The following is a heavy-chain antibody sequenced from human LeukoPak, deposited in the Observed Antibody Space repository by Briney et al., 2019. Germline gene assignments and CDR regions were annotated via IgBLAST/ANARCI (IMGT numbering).Heavy chain of an antibody. CDR3: ARASGGYYNNWFDP. D-gene: IGHD3-22*01. CDR2: IYYTGST. V-gene: IGHV4-59*13. J-gene: IGHJ5*02. Sequence: SETLSLTCTVSGGSISSYYWSWIRQPPGKGLEWMGYIYYTGSTNYNPSLKSRVTISVDTSKNLFSLKLSSVTAADTAIYYCARASGGYYNNWFDPWGQGTLVTVSS. CDR1: GGSISSYY.